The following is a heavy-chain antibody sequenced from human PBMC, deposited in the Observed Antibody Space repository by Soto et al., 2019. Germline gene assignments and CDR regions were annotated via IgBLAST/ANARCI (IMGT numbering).Heavy chain of an antibody. CDR1: GFIFENFG. CDR2: ISGSGFKK. J-gene: IGHJ5*02. CDR3: AKNQGVELVPLATVDWFDP. D-gene: IGHD1-26*01. Sequence: LRLSCAASGFIFENFGMSWVRQAPGKGLEWISSISGSGFKKYYADSVKGRFTISRDNSKSTVYLELNNLSAEDTAVYHCAKNQGVELVPLATVDWFDPWGQGSVVNVS. V-gene: IGHV3-23*01.